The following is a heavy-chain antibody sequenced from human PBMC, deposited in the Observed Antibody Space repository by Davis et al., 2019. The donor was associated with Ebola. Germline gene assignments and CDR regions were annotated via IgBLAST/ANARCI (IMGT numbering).Heavy chain of an antibody. D-gene: IGHD3-10*01. CDR2: ISYDGSNK. CDR3: ASNYGF. Sequence: GESLKISCAASGFTFSSYAMHWVRQAPGKGLEWVAVISYDGSNKYYADSVKGRFTISRDNSKNTLYLQMNSLRAEDTAVYYCASNYGFWGQGTLVTVSS. CDR1: GFTFSSYA. V-gene: IGHV3-30-3*01. J-gene: IGHJ4*02.